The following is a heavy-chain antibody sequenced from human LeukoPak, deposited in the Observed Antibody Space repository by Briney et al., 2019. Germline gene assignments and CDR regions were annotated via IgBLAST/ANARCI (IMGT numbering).Heavy chain of an antibody. V-gene: IGHV4-59*01. CDR3: ARDWGVSARPGYMDV. Sequence: SETLSLTCTVSGGSISNYYWSWIRQPPGKGLEWIGYIYYSGSTKYNPSLKSRVTISVDTSENQFSLRLSSVTAADTAVYYCARDWGVSARPGYMDVWGKGTTVTVSS. CDR1: GGSISNYY. D-gene: IGHD6-6*01. J-gene: IGHJ6*03. CDR2: IYYSGST.